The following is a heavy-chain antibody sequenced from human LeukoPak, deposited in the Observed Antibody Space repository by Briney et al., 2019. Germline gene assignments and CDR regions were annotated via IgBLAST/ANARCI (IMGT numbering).Heavy chain of an antibody. D-gene: IGHD3-9*01. Sequence: GGSLRLSCAASGFTFSSYWMNWVRQAPGKGLEWVANINGNGRDKYYVGSVRGRFTISRDNADNALYLQMNSLRGDDTALYYCARGVDSAIDWWGQGTLVTVSS. V-gene: IGHV3-7*01. CDR1: GFTFSSYW. CDR3: ARGVDSAIDW. CDR2: INGNGRDK. J-gene: IGHJ4*02.